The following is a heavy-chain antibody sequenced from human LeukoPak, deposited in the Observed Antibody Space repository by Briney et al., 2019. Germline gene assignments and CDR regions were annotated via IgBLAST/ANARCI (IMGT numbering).Heavy chain of an antibody. CDR2: IRNDGSNH. V-gene: IGHV3-30*02. J-gene: IGHJ4*02. CDR1: GFTFSHHG. D-gene: IGHD1-1*01. Sequence: GGSLRLSCAASGFTFSHHGMHWVRQAPGKGLEWVAFIRNDGSNHYYADSVKGRFTISRDNSKNNVYLQMYSLRVEDTSIYDRVRDYNWGFDYWGQGTVVTVSS. CDR3: VRDYNWGFDY.